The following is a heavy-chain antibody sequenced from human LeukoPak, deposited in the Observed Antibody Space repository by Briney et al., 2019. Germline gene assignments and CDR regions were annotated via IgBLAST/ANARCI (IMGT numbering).Heavy chain of an antibody. CDR2: IYYSGST. D-gene: IGHD6-19*01. CDR3: ARTYSSGWYISPDY. CDR1: GGSISSSSYY. Sequence: PSETQSLTCTVSGGSISSSSYYWGWIRQPPGKGLEWIGSIYYSGSTYYNPSLKSRVTISVDTSKNQFSLKLSSVTAADTAVYYCARTYSSGWYISPDYWGQGTLVTVSS. V-gene: IGHV4-39*01. J-gene: IGHJ4*02.